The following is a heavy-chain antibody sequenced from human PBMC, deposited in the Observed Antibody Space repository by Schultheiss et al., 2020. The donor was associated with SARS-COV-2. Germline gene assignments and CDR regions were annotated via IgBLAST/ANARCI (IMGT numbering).Heavy chain of an antibody. CDR1: GGSIRTMSYY. D-gene: IGHD1-14*01. CDR2: IYYSGST. J-gene: IGHJ3*02. V-gene: IGHV4-39*01. Sequence: SETLSLTCSVSGGSIRTMSYYWGWIRQPPGKGLEWIGSIYYSGSTYYNPSLKSRVTISVDTSKNQFSLKMRSVTAADTAVYYCARITGSDAFDIWGQGTMVTVSS. CDR3: ARITGSDAFDI.